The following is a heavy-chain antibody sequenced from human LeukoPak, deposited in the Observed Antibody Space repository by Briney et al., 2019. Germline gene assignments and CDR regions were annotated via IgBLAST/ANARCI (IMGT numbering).Heavy chain of an antibody. V-gene: IGHV3-7*01. Sequence: GGSLRLSCAASGFTFSSYWMSWVRQAPGKGLGWVAYIKQEGSEKYYVDSVKGRFTISRDNAKNSLYLQMNSLSAEDTAVYYWARFIAAGTNDWFDPWGQGTLVTVSS. CDR1: GFTFSSYW. J-gene: IGHJ5*02. D-gene: IGHD6-13*01. CDR3: ARFIAAGTNDWFDP. CDR2: IKQEGSEK.